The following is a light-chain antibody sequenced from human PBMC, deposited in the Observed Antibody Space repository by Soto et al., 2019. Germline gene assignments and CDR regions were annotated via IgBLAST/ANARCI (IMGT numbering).Light chain of an antibody. CDR2: DVS. CDR3: CSYAGSYNLGV. Sequence: QAVVTQPRSVSGSPGQSVTISCTGTSSDVGGYDFVSWYQQHPGKAPKLMISDVSIRSSGVPDRFSGSKSANSASLTISGLQSEYEVIYYCCSYAGSYNLGVFGGGTQLSVL. CDR1: SSDVGGYDF. J-gene: IGLJ3*02. V-gene: IGLV2-11*01.